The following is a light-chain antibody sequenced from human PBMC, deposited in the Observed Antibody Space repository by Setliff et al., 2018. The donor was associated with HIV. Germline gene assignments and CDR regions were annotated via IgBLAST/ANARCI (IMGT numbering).Light chain of an antibody. Sequence: QSALTQSRSVSGSPGQSVTISCTGTSSDVGAHNYVSWYQHHPGKAPKLMIYDVNKRPSGVPDRSSGSKSGNTASLTISALQAEDEADFYCCSYAGNHSYLFGPGTKVTVL. CDR1: SSDVGAHNY. CDR2: DVN. J-gene: IGLJ1*01. CDR3: CSYAGNHSYL. V-gene: IGLV2-11*01.